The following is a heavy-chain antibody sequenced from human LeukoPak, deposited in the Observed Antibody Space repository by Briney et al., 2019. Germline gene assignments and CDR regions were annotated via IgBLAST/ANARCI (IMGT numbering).Heavy chain of an antibody. J-gene: IGHJ4*02. CDR3: TRGSSGRRDN. CDR2: MNPNSGST. D-gene: IGHD6-19*01. V-gene: IGHV1-8*01. Sequence: VASVKVSCKASGYTFTTCDINWLRQATGQGLEWMGWMNPNSGSTGYGQSFQGRITMTRDISIGTAYMELSNLTSEDTAIYYCTRGSSGRRDNWGQGTLVTVSA. CDR1: GYTFTTCD.